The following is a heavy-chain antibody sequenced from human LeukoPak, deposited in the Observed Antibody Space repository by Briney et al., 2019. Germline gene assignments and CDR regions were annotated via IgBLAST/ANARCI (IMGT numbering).Heavy chain of an antibody. CDR1: GYTFTDYY. CDR3: ARARIAAVGRWFDP. V-gene: IGHV1-2*02. D-gene: IGHD6-13*01. J-gene: IGHJ5*02. Sequence: ASVKVSCKASGYTFTDYYIHWVRQAPGQGLEWMGWINPNNGGTNYAQKFQGRVTMTRDTSISTAYMELSRLRSDDTAVYYCARARIAAVGRWFDPWGQGTLVTVSS. CDR2: INPNNGGT.